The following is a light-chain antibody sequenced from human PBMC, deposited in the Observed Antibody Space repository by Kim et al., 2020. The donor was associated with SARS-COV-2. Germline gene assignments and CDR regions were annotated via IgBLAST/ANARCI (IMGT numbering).Light chain of an antibody. CDR3: QQYGSSPRT. J-gene: IGKJ1*01. CDR2: GAS. V-gene: IGKV3-20*01. CDR1: QSVSSSS. Sequence: SPGERATLSCRASQSVSSSSLAWYQRKPGQAPRLLIYGASTRATDIPDRFSGSGSGTDFTLSISRLEPEDFAVYYCQQYGSSPRTFGQGTKVDIK.